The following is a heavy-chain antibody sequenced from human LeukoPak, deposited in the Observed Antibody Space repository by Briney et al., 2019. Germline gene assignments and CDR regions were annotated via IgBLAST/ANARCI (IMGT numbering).Heavy chain of an antibody. CDR2: IYYSGST. J-gene: IGHJ6*03. CDR3: ARTTEAHSWRTRYYDYYMDV. CDR1: GGSISNYY. D-gene: IGHD6-13*01. Sequence: SETLPLTCTVSGGSISNYYWSWIRQPPGKGLEWIGYIYYSGSTNYNPSLKSRVTISVDTSKNQFSLKLSSVTAADTAVYYCARTTEAHSWRTRYYDYYMDVWGKGTTVTVSS. V-gene: IGHV4-59*01.